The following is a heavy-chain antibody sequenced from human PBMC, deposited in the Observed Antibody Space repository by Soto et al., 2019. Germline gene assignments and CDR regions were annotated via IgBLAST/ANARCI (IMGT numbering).Heavy chain of an antibody. CDR2: INHSGST. J-gene: IGHJ4*02. D-gene: IGHD2-15*01. Sequence: SETLSLTSAVYGGSFSGYYWSWIRQPPGKGLEWIGEINHSGSTNYNPSLKSRVTISVDTSKNQFSLKLSSVTAADTAVYYCAVVVAAHFDYWGQGTLVTVSS. CDR3: AVVVAAHFDY. CDR1: GGSFSGYY. V-gene: IGHV4-34*01.